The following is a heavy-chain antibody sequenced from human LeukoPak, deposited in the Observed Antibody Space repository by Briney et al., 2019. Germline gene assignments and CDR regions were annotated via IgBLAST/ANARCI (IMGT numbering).Heavy chain of an antibody. CDR1: GGSISSYY. CDR3: ARSVRGVTPYYFDY. Sequence: PSETLSLTCTVSGGSISSYYWSWTRQPPGKGLEWIGYIYYSGSTNYNPSLKSRVTISVDTSKNQFSLKLSSVTAADTAVYYCARSVRGVTPYYFDYWGQGTLVTVSS. J-gene: IGHJ4*02. V-gene: IGHV4-59*01. CDR2: IYYSGST. D-gene: IGHD3-10*01.